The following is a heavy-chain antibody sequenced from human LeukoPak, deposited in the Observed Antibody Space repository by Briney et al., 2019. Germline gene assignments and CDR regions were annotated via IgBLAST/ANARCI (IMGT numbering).Heavy chain of an antibody. V-gene: IGHV4-59*01. Sequence: SETLPLTCTVSGGSISSYYWSWIRQPPGKGLEWIGYIYYSGSTNYNPSLKSRVTISVDTSKNQFSLKLSSVAAADTAVYYCARVTGPDAFDIWGQGTMVTVSS. CDR2: IYYSGST. CDR1: GGSISSYY. D-gene: IGHD7-27*01. CDR3: ARVTGPDAFDI. J-gene: IGHJ3*02.